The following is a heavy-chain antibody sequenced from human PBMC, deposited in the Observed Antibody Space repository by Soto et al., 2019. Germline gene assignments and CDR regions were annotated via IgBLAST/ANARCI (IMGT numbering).Heavy chain of an antibody. V-gene: IGHV3-11*01. J-gene: IGHJ5*02. CDR3: AGKDRYCSSTSCYRGVNWFDP. CDR2: ISSSGSTI. Sequence: QVQLVESGGGLVKPGGSLRLSCAASGFTFSDYYMSWIRQAPGKGLEWVSYISSSGSTIYYADSVKGRFTISRDNAKNSLYLQMNSLRAEDTAVYYCAGKDRYCSSTSCYRGVNWFDPWGQGTLVTVSS. CDR1: GFTFSDYY. D-gene: IGHD2-2*02.